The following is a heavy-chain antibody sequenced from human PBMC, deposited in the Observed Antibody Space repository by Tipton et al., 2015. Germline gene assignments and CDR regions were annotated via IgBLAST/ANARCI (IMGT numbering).Heavy chain of an antibody. D-gene: IGHD2-15*01. CDR1: GDSISSSNW. CDR3: ARSRGASNSGGLAGY. V-gene: IGHV4-4*02. CDR2: IHHGGST. J-gene: IGHJ4*02. Sequence: TLSLTCSVSGDSISSSNWWSWVRQPPGKGLEWIGEIHHGGSTNYNPSLKSRVTMSVDTSKNQFSLHLSSVTAADTAVYYCARSRGASNSGGLAGYWGQGTLVTVSS.